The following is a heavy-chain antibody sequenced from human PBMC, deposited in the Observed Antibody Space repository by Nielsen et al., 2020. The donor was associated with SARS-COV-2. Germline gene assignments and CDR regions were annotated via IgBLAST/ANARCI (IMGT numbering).Heavy chain of an antibody. CDR2: INTNTGNP. CDR3: AREYIDYDSSGYYENGFDY. Sequence: GESLKISCKGSGYSFTSYWIGWVRQAPGQGLEWMGWINTNTGNPTYAQGFTGRFVFSLDTSVSTAYLQISSLKAEDTAVYYCAREYIDYDSSGYYENGFDYWGQGTLVTVSS. J-gene: IGHJ4*02. D-gene: IGHD3-22*01. CDR1: GYSFTSYW. V-gene: IGHV7-4-1*02.